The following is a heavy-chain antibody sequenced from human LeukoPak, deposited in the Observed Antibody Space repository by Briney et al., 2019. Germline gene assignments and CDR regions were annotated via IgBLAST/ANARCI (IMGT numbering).Heavy chain of an antibody. CDR1: GFTFEDYA. CDR3: ARDAWRRAFNYGMDV. Sequence: GGSLRLSCAASGFTFEDYAMHWVRQAPGKGLEWVEGISWSSGNIGYADSVKGRFTISRDNAENSLHLQMNSLRTDDTALYFCARDAWRRAFNYGMDVWGQGTTVAVSS. CDR2: ISWSSGNI. J-gene: IGHJ6*02. D-gene: IGHD5-12*01. V-gene: IGHV3-9*01.